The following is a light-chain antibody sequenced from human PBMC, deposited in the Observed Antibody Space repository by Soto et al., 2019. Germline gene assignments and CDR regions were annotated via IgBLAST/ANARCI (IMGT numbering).Light chain of an antibody. CDR3: QQFHTYPIS. CDR1: QDIASS. Sequence: AIQLTQTPPSLSASVGDSITFTCRASQDIASSLAWYQQQPGRPPKLLIYDASILQTGGPSRFRGSGSGTDFTLTISGLQPEDFATYSCQQFHTYPISFGQGTRLEIK. V-gene: IGKV1-13*02. CDR2: DAS. J-gene: IGKJ5*01.